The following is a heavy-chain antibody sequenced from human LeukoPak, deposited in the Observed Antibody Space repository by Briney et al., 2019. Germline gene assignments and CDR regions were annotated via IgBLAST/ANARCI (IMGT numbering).Heavy chain of an antibody. CDR3: AKDRGYCSNTSCYALHYFDY. J-gene: IGHJ4*02. CDR2: ISGSGSST. Sequence: GGTLRLSCAASGFTFTSYGMSWVRQAPGKGLEWVSVISGSGSSTYYAHSVKGRFTISRDNSKNTLSLQMNSLRAEDTAVYYCAKDRGYCSNTSCYALHYFDYWGQGTLVTVSS. V-gene: IGHV3-23*01. D-gene: IGHD2-2*01. CDR1: GFTFTSYG.